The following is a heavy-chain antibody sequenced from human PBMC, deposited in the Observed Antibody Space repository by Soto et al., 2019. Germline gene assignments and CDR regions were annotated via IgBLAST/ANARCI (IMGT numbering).Heavy chain of an antibody. V-gene: IGHV4-59*08. J-gene: IGHJ5*02. CDR3: ARTGDPNGLDP. CDR2: IYYTGNT. Sequence: SETLSLTCTVSGGSMTSYYWSWIRQPPGKGLEWIGFIYYTGNTKYNPSLKSRVTISVDTSKNLFSLKLKSVTAADTAVYYCARTGDPNGLDPSGQALLFTV. CDR1: GGSMTSYY. D-gene: IGHD3-16*01.